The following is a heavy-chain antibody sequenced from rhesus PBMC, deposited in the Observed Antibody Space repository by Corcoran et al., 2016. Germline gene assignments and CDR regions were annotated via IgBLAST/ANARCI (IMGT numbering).Heavy chain of an antibody. CDR1: GYSISRGYD. J-gene: IGHJ4*01. V-gene: IGHV4-127*01. D-gene: IGHD2-15*01. Sequence: QVQLQESGPGLVKPSETLSLTCAVSGYSISRGYDWNWIRQSPGTGLEWIGYIGGSRGSTNYNPSLKSRVTISKDTSKNQFSLKLTSVTAADTAMYYWASGYCSSSYCFDYWGQGVLVTVSS. CDR3: ASGYCSSSYCFDY. CDR2: IGGSRGST.